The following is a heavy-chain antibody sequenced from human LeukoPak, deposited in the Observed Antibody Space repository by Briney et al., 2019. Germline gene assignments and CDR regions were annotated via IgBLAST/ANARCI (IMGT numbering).Heavy chain of an antibody. D-gene: IGHD1-26*01. CDR3: ARATGSGRYGRLDY. J-gene: IGHJ4*02. Sequence: GGSLRLSCAASGFTFSSLWMHWVRQAPGKGLVWVSRINSDGKITIYADSVKGRFTISRDNAKNTLYLQMNSLRAEDTAVYYCARATGSGRYGRLDYWGRGTLVTVSS. CDR1: GFTFSSLW. V-gene: IGHV3-74*01. CDR2: INSDGKIT.